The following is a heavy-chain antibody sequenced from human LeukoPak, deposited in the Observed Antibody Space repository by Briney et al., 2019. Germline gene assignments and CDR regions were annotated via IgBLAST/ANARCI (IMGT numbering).Heavy chain of an antibody. CDR3: AREGIAAAGTYAFDI. CDR2: INPNSGGT. Sequence: ASVKVSCKASGYTFTGYYMHWVRQAPGQGLEWMGWINPNSGGTNYAQKFQGRVTMTRDTSISTAYLEVNKLRFNDTGVYYCAREGIAAAGTYAFDIWGQGTMVTVSS. J-gene: IGHJ3*02. CDR1: GYTFTGYY. D-gene: IGHD6-13*01. V-gene: IGHV1-2*02.